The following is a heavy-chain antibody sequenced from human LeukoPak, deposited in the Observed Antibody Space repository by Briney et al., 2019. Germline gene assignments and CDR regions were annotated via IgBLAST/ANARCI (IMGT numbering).Heavy chain of an antibody. CDR3: ATYYGDYEGVGV. D-gene: IGHD4-17*01. J-gene: IGHJ1*01. Sequence: PSETLSLTCTVSGGSISSGDYYWSWIRQPPGKGLEWIGYIYYSGSTYYNPSLKSRVTISVDTSKNQFSLKLSSVTAADTAVYYCATYYGDYEGVGVWGQGTLVTVSS. CDR1: GGSISSGDYY. CDR2: IYYSGST. V-gene: IGHV4-30-4*01.